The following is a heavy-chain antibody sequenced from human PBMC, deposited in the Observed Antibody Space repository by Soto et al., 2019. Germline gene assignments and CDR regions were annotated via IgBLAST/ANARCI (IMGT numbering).Heavy chain of an antibody. CDR1: GYSFTSYW. CDR2: IDPGDSYT. Sequence: PGESLKISCKGSGYSFTSYWISWVRQMPGKGLEWMGRIDPGDSYTKYSPSFQGHVTISADKSISTAYLQWSSLKASDTAMYYCASNNNWHYDQDMDPWRQGTTLTLSS. D-gene: IGHD1-1*01. V-gene: IGHV5-10-1*01. CDR3: ASNNNWHYDQDMDP. J-gene: IGHJ6*02.